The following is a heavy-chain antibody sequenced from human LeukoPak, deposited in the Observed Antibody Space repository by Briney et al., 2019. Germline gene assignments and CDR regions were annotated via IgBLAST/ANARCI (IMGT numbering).Heavy chain of an antibody. V-gene: IGHV3-64D*06. J-gene: IGHJ5*02. Sequence: PGGSLRLSCSASGFTFSSYAMHWVRQAPGKGLEYVSAISSNGGSTYYADSVKGRFTISRDNSKNTLYLQMSSLRAEDTAVYYCVKGRYCSSTSCYVENWFDRWGQGTLVTVSS. CDR2: ISSNGGST. CDR3: VKGRYCSSTSCYVENWFDR. CDR1: GFTFSSYA. D-gene: IGHD2-2*01.